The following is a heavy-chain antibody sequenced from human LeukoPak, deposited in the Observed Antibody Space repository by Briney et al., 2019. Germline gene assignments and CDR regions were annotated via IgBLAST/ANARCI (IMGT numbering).Heavy chain of an antibody. Sequence: GGSLRLSCAASGFTFSSYGMHWVRQAPGKGLEWVAVISYDGSNKYYADSVKGRFTISRDNSKNTLYLQMNSLRVDDTAVYYCAKEAPATTVVTDWGQGTLVTVSS. CDR2: ISYDGSNK. J-gene: IGHJ4*02. CDR3: AKEAPATTVVTD. V-gene: IGHV3-30*18. CDR1: GFTFSSYG. D-gene: IGHD4-23*01.